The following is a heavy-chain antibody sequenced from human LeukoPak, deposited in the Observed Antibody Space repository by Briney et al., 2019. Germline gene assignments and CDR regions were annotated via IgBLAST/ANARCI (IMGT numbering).Heavy chain of an antibody. CDR2: IIPIFGTA. J-gene: IGHJ4*02. V-gene: IGHV1-69*13. D-gene: IGHD3-22*01. CDR3: ASRPNDSSGYYYW. Sequence: ASVKVSCKASGGTFSSYAISWVRQAPGQRLEWMGGIIPIFGTANYAQEFQGRVTITADESTSTAYMELSSLRSEDTAVYYCASRPNDSSGYYYWWGQGTLVTVSS. CDR1: GGTFSSYA.